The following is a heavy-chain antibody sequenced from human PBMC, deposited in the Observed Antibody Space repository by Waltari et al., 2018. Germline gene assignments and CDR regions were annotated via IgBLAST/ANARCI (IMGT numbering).Heavy chain of an antibody. J-gene: IGHJ3*01. D-gene: IGHD1-26*01. CDR1: GGNFSRST. Sequence: QVQLVQSGAELKKPGSSVKVSCKASGGNFSRSTVTWVRQAPGQGLDWMGRIVPILGLTYYAQSFQGRVTISADESTSTVYMELRSLTFEDSAVYYCATSQSGTYYDAIVVWGQGTKVT. CDR3: ATSQSGTYYDAIVV. CDR2: IVPILGLT. V-gene: IGHV1-69*02.